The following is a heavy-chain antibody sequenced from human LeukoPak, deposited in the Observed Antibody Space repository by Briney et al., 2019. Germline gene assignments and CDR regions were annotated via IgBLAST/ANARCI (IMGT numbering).Heavy chain of an antibody. V-gene: IGHV3-21*01. D-gene: IGHD2-21*01. CDR3: ARGPDVVVIAILNSFDI. J-gene: IGHJ3*02. CDR2: ISGSSSYI. Sequence: GGSLRLSCAASGFTFSSYSMNWVRQAPGKGLEWVSSISGSSSYIYYADSVKGRFTISRDNAKNSLYLQMNSLRAEDTAVYYCARGPDVVVIAILNSFDIWGQGTMVTVSS. CDR1: GFTFSSYS.